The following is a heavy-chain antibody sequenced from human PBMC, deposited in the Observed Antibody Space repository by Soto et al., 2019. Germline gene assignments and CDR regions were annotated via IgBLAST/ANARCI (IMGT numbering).Heavy chain of an antibody. CDR1: GYTFTSYD. J-gene: IGHJ6*02. Sequence: QVQLVQSGAEVKKPGASVKVSCKASGYTFTSYDINWVRQATGQGLEWMGWMNPNSGNTGYAQKFQGRVTKTRNTSISTAYMELSSLRSEDTAVYYCARAGRIAARRGGAGGMDVWGQGTTVTVSS. D-gene: IGHD6-6*01. CDR2: MNPNSGNT. CDR3: ARAGRIAARRGGAGGMDV. V-gene: IGHV1-8*01.